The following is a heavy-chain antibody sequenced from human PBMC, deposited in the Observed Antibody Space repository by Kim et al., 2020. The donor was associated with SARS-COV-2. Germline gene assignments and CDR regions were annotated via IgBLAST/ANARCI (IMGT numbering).Heavy chain of an antibody. Sequence: PSFQGQVTISADKSISTAYLQWSSLKASDTAMYYCARLTGTSVLLDAFDIWGQGTMVTVSS. J-gene: IGHJ3*02. D-gene: IGHD7-27*01. CDR3: ARLTGTSVLLDAFDI. V-gene: IGHV5-51*01.